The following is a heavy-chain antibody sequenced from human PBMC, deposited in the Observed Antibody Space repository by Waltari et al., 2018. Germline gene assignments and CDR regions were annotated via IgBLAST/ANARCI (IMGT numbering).Heavy chain of an antibody. Sequence: QVQLQQWGAGLLKPSETLSLTCAVYGGSFSGYYWSWIRQPPGKGLEWIWEINHSGSTNYNPSLKSRVTISVDTSKNQFSLKLSSVTAADTAVYYCARAYSSGWYDYWGQGTLVTVSS. J-gene: IGHJ4*02. CDR1: GGSFSGYY. D-gene: IGHD6-19*01. V-gene: IGHV4-34*01. CDR2: INHSGST. CDR3: ARAYSSGWYDY.